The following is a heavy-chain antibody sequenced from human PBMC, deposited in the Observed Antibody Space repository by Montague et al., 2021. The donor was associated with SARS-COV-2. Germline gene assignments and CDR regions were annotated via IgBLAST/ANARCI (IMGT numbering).Heavy chain of an antibody. CDR2: IYYTGST. CDR1: GGSISSYY. V-gene: IGHV4-59*01. D-gene: IGHD2-2*02. CDR3: ARAQNTCFTANCVNYFDF. Sequence: SETRSLTCTVSGGSISSYYWSWIRQPPGKGLEWIGYIYYTGSTKYNPSLKSRVTMSLDRPTNRFSLRLNSVTAADTAMYYCARAQNTCFTANCVNYFDFWGLGAQVTVSS. J-gene: IGHJ4*02.